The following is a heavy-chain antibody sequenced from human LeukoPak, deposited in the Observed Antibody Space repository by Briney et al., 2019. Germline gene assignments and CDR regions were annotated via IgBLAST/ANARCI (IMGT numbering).Heavy chain of an antibody. CDR1: GFTFSSYA. CDR2: ISYDGSNK. V-gene: IGHV3-30-3*01. D-gene: IGHD3-9*01. Sequence: QSGRSLRLSCAASGFTFSSYAMHWVRQAPGKGLEWVAVISYDGSNKYYADSVKGRFTISRDNSKNTLYLQMNSLRAEDTAVYYCAKDKWYDIFDLPAGFDYWGQGTLVTVSS. CDR3: AKDKWYDIFDLPAGFDY. J-gene: IGHJ4*02.